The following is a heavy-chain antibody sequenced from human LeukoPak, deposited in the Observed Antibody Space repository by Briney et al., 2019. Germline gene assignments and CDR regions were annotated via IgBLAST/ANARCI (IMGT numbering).Heavy chain of an antibody. CDR3: ARGVNNWNIDTFDI. CDR1: GFTVSSNY. Sequence: GSLRLSCSASGFTVSSNYMSWVRQAPGKGLEWIGEINHSGSTNYNPSLKSRVTMSVDTSKNQFSLKLSSVTAADTALYYCARGVNNWNIDTFDIWGQGTMVTVSS. J-gene: IGHJ3*02. D-gene: IGHD1/OR15-1a*01. CDR2: INHSGST. V-gene: IGHV4-34*01.